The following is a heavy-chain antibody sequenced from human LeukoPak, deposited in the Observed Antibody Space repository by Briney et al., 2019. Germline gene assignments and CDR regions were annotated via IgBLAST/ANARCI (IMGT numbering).Heavy chain of an antibody. CDR1: GFTFSDYY. J-gene: IGHJ6*03. D-gene: IGHD3-9*01. Sequence: GGSLRLSCAASGFTFSDYYMSWIRQAPGKGLGWVSYISSSGSTIYYADSVKGRFTISRDNAKNSLYLQMNSLRAEDTAVYYCARVDVGIFWLEHMDVWGKGTTVTVSS. CDR2: ISSSGSTI. CDR3: ARVDVGIFWLEHMDV. V-gene: IGHV3-11*01.